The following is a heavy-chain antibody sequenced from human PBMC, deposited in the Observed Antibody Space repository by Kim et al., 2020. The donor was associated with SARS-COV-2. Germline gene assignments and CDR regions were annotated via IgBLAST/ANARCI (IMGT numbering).Heavy chain of an antibody. V-gene: IGHV4-59*01. CDR3: ARELGGGYFDSHNWFDP. CDR2: IYYSGST. CDR1: GGSISSYY. J-gene: IGHJ5*02. D-gene: IGHD3-9*01. Sequence: SETLSLTCTVSGGSISSYYWSWIRQPPGKGLEWIGYIYYSGSTNYNPSLKSRVTISVDTSKNQFSLKLSSVTAADTAVYYCARELGGGYFDSHNWFDPWGQGTLVTVSS.